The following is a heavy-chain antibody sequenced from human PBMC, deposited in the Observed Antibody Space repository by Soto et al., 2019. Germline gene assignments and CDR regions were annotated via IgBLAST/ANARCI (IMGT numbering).Heavy chain of an antibody. CDR1: GFIFTNYG. Sequence: QGQMVESGGGVVQPGGSLRLSCAASGFIFTNYGMHWVRQSPGKGLQWVAAIHHAGTETWYADSVRGRFTISRDDSESTLYLQLDSLRADDAAVYYGPGDIQVGVLLFDPWGQGTLVTVSS. J-gene: IGHJ5*02. CDR2: IHHAGTET. V-gene: IGHV3-33*01. D-gene: IGHD2-8*02. CDR3: PGDIQVGVLLFDP.